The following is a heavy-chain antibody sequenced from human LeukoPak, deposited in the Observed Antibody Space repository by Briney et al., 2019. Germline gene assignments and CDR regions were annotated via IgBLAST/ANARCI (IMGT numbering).Heavy chain of an antibody. D-gene: IGHD3-3*01. CDR3: ARDPNFDYFDY. CDR2: ISSSGSTI. CDR1: GFTFSSYE. J-gene: IGHJ4*02. Sequence: QPGGSLRLSCAASGFTFSSYEMNWVRQAPGKGLEWVSYISSSGSTIYYADSVKGRFTISRDNAKNSLFLQMNSLRAEDTAVYYCARDPNFDYFDYWGQGTLVTVSS. V-gene: IGHV3-48*03.